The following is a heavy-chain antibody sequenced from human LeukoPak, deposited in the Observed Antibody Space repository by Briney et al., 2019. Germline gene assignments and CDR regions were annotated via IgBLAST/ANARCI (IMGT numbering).Heavy chain of an antibody. Sequence: GGSLRLSCAASGFTLSNYWMHWVRQAPGKGLVWVSRINSDGSSTSYADSVKGRFTISRDNAKNTLYLQMNSLRADDTAVYYCARGAAAAGTSYWGQGTLVTVSS. D-gene: IGHD6-13*01. CDR1: GFTLSNYW. J-gene: IGHJ4*02. CDR2: INSDGSST. CDR3: ARGAAAAGTSY. V-gene: IGHV3-74*01.